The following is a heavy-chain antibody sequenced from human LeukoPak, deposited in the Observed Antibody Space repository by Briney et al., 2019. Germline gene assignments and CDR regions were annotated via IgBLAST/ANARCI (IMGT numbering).Heavy chain of an antibody. CDR1: GGSISSYY. CDR2: IYYSGST. V-gene: IGHV4-59*01. J-gene: IGHJ5*02. Sequence: SETLSLTCTVSGGSISSYYWSWIRQPPGKGLEWIGYIYYSGSTNYNPSLKSRVTISVDTSKNQFSLKLSSVTAADTAVYYCARLNLVDNWFDPWGQGTLVTVSS. CDR3: ARLNLVDNWFDP. D-gene: IGHD2-2*01.